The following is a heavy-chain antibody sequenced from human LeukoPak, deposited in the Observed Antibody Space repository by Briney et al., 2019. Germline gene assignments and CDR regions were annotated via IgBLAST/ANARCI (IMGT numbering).Heavy chain of an antibody. D-gene: IGHD3-22*01. Sequence: ETLSLTCTVSGGSISSYYRSCVRPPPGKGLEWDGYIYYSGSTNYNRSLKSRVTISVDTSKTQFSLKLSSVTAADTPFYYCPKQWDISGFFEYWGQGALVTVSS. CDR2: IYYSGST. CDR3: PKQWDISGFFEY. V-gene: IGHV4-59*01. J-gene: IGHJ4*02. CDR1: GGSISSYY.